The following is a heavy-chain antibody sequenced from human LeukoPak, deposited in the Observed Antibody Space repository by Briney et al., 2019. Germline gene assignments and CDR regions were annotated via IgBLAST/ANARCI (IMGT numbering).Heavy chain of an antibody. CDR1: GYTFTSYA. CDR2: LSAGNGNT. D-gene: IGHD1/OR15-1a*01. CDR3: ASGTNVYYLDY. Sequence: ASVKVSCKASGYTFTSYAIHWMRQAPGQRLEWMGWLSAGNGNTKYSQKFQGRVTITRDTSACTAYMELSSLRSEDTAVYYCASGTNVYYLDYWGQGTLVTVSS. J-gene: IGHJ4*02. V-gene: IGHV1-3*01.